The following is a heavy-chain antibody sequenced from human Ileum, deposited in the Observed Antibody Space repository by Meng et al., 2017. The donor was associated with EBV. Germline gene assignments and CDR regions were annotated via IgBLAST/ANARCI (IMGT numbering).Heavy chain of an antibody. J-gene: IGHJ4*02. CDR1: GGSISSSNW. D-gene: IGHD6-19*01. CDR3: ASFPPPGKQWLVTDY. V-gene: IGHV4-4*02. CDR2: IYHSGST. Sequence: QGPLQEWGPRRVKPSVTLSLTSAVSGGSISSSNWWSWVRQPPGKGLEWIGEIYHSGSTNYNPSLKSRVTISVDKSKNQFSLKLSSVTAADTAVYYCASFPPPGKQWLVTDYWGQGTLVTVSS.